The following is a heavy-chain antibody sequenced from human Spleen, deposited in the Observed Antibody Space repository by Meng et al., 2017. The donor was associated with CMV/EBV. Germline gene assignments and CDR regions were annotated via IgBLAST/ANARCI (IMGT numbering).Heavy chain of an antibody. D-gene: IGHD2-21*01. CDR3: GKVFCGGDCYSGIKKNYFDY. V-gene: IGHV3-30*02. Sequence: GESLKISCAASGFTFSSYGMHWVRQAPGKGLEWVAFIRYDGSNKYYADSVKGRFTISRDNSKNTLYLQMNSLRAEDTAVYYCGKVFCGGDCYSGIKKNYFDYWGQGTLVTVS. CDR2: IRYDGSNK. CDR1: GFTFSSYG. J-gene: IGHJ4*02.